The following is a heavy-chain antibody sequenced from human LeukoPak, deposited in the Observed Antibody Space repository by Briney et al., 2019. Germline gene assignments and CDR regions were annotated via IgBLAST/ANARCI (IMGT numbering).Heavy chain of an antibody. Sequence: SETLSLTCTVSGGSISSSSYYWGWIRQPPGKGLEWIGSIYYSGSTYYNPSLKSRVTISVDTSKNQFSLKLSSVTAADTAVYYCASRGGWSGYGSDDYWGQGTLVTVSS. CDR2: IYYSGST. D-gene: IGHD3-10*01. CDR1: GGSISSSSYY. V-gene: IGHV4-39*01. J-gene: IGHJ4*02. CDR3: ASRGGWSGYGSDDY.